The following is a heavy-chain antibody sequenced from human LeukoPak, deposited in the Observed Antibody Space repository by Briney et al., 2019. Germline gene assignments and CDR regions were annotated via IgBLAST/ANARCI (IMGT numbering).Heavy chain of an antibody. Sequence: SQTLSLTCAISGDSVSSNSAAWSWIRQSPSRGLEWLGRTYYRSKWYTEYAVSVKSRITINPDTSKNQFSLQLNSVTPEDTAVYYCARGSYTSPWFWGQGTLVTVSS. V-gene: IGHV6-1*01. CDR3: ARGSYTSPWF. J-gene: IGHJ4*02. D-gene: IGHD6-13*01. CDR2: TYYRSKWYT. CDR1: GDSVSSNSAA.